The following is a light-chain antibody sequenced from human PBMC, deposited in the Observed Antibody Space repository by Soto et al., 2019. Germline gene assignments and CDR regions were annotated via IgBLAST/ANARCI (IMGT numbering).Light chain of an antibody. V-gene: IGLV2-14*03. CDR1: SSDVGGYNY. CDR2: DVS. CDR3: SSYTRSNTLRYV. J-gene: IGLJ1*01. Sequence: QSVLNQPASVSGSPGQPIAISCTGTSSDVGGYNYVSWYQHHPGKAPKVMIYDVSNRPSGVSNRFSGSKSGNTASLTISGLRAEDEADYYCSSYTRSNTLRYVFGTGTKVTVL.